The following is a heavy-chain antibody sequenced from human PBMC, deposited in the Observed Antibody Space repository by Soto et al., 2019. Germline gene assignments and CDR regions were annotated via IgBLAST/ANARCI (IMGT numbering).Heavy chain of an antibody. CDR2: IYYSGST. CDR1: GGSISSYY. V-gene: IGHV4-59*01. CDR3: ARLGHVYYYDSSGYREYFQH. D-gene: IGHD3-22*01. Sequence: SETLSLTCTVSGGSISSYYWSWIWQPPGKGLEWIGYIYYSGSTTYNPSLRSRVTISVDTSKNQFSLKLSSVTAADTAVYYCARLGHVYYYDSSGYREYFQHRGQGTPVTVSS. J-gene: IGHJ1*01.